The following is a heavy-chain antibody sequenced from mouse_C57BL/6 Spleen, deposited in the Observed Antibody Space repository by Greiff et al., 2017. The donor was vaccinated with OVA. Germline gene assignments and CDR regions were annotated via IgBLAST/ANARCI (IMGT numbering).Heavy chain of an antibody. V-gene: IGHV5-17*01. CDR2: ISSGSSTI. D-gene: IGHD1-1*01. CDR3: AKGSITTVVAPYWYFDV. CDR1: GFTFSDYG. Sequence: EVKVEESGGGLVKPGGSLKLSCAASGFTFSDYGMHWVRQAPEKGLEWVAYISSGSSTIYYADTVKGRFTISRDNAKNTLFLQMTSLRSEDTAMYYCAKGSITTVVAPYWYFDVWGTGTTVTVSS. J-gene: IGHJ1*03.